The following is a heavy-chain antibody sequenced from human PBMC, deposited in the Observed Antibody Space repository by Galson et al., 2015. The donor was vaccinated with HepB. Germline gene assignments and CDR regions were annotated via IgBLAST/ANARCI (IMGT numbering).Heavy chain of an antibody. J-gene: IGHJ4*02. CDR3: ARDFSPTNRVIGGRGGLNY. D-gene: IGHD3-22*01. CDR2: IWYDGSRQ. CDR1: GFTFNTYG. Sequence: SLRLSCAASGFTFNTYGIHWVRQAPGKGLEWVAVIWYDGSRQYYADYVKGRFTISRDNSKNTVYLEINSLRAEDTAVYYCARDFSPTNRVIGGRGGLNYWGQGTLVTVVS. V-gene: IGHV3-33*01.